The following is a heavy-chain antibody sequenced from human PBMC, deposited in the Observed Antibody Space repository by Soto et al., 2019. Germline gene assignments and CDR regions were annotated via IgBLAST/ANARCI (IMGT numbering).Heavy chain of an antibody. J-gene: IGHJ4*02. V-gene: IGHV1-46*01. CDR2: INPSGVKT. Sequence: QVQLVQSGAELRKPGASVKVSCKASGYTFSSYYVHWVRQAPGQGLEWMGLINPSGVKTTYAQKFQGRVTMTRDKATTTVYMELSGLRSEDTAVYYCARAGTGHNSGWTSELGYWGQGTLVTVSS. D-gene: IGHD5-12*01. CDR3: ARAGTGHNSGWTSELGY. CDR1: GYTFSSYY.